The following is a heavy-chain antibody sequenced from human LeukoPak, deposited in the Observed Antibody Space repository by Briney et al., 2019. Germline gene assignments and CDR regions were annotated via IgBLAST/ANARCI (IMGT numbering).Heavy chain of an antibody. CDR1: GGSISSSNW. Sequence: PSETLSLTCAVSGGSISSSNWWSWVRQPRGKGLEWIGEIYHSGSTNYNPSLKSRVTISVDKSKNQFSLKLSSVTAADTAVYYCARVGYSSGWRVDYWGQGTLVTVSS. CDR3: ARVGYSSGWRVDY. CDR2: IYHSGST. D-gene: IGHD6-19*01. J-gene: IGHJ4*02. V-gene: IGHV4-4*02.